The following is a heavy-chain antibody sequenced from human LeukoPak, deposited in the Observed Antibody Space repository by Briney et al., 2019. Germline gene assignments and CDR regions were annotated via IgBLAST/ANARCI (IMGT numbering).Heavy chain of an antibody. CDR2: IYYSGST. CDR3: ARGGGRDFDY. J-gene: IGHJ4*02. D-gene: IGHD2-15*01. CDR1: GGXISSSSYY. V-gene: IGHV4-39*01. Sequence: SETLSLTCTVSGGXISSSSYYWGWIRQPLGRGLEWIGSIYYSGSTYYNPSLKSRVTISVDTSKNQFSLNLNSVTAADTAVYFCARGGGRDFDYWGQGTLITVSS.